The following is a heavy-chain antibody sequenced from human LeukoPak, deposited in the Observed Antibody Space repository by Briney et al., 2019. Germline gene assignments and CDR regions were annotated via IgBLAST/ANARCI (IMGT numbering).Heavy chain of an antibody. V-gene: IGHV3-30*02. CDR1: GFTFSSYG. CDR3: AKASIVVVPASDYMDV. CDR2: IRYDGSNK. J-gene: IGHJ6*03. D-gene: IGHD2-2*01. Sequence: GGSLRLSCAASGFTFSSYGMHWVRQAPGKGLEWVAFIRYDGSNKYYADSVKGRFTISRDNSKNTLYLQMNSLRAEDTAVYYCAKASIVVVPASDYMDVWGKGTTVTVSS.